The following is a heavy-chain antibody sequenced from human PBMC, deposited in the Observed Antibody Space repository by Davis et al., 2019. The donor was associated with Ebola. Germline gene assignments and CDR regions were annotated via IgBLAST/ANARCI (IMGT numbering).Heavy chain of an antibody. Sequence: ASVKVSCKASGYTFTGYYMHWVRQAPGQGLEWMGRINPNSGGTNYAQKFQGRVTMTRDTSISTAYMELSRLRSEDTAVYYCALLPYSGSLKGIDYWGQGTLVTVSS. V-gene: IGHV1-2*06. CDR1: GYTFTGYY. CDR3: ALLPYSGSLKGIDY. J-gene: IGHJ4*02. CDR2: INPNSGGT. D-gene: IGHD1-26*01.